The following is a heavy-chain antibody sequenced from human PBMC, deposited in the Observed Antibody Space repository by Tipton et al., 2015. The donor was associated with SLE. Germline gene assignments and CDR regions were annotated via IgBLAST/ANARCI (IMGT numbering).Heavy chain of an antibody. J-gene: IGHJ4*02. Sequence: QLVQSGAEVKKPGASVKASCRASANTFSRYDVNWVRQATGQGLEWMGWMNPDSGDTDYAQKFQGRLTVTWNTSIGTAYMELNSLRSEDTVVYYCARANIGLASALDYWGQGTLVTVSS. CDR3: ARANIGLASALDY. V-gene: IGHV1-8*01. CDR2: MNPDSGDT. CDR1: ANTFSRYD. D-gene: IGHD3-16*01.